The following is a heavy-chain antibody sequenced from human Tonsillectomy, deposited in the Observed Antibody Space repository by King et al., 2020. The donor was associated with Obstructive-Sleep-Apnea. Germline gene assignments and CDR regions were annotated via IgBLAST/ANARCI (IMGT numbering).Heavy chain of an antibody. Sequence: QLQESGPGLVKPSETLSLTCTVSGGSVSSGSYYWSWIRQPPGKGLEWIGYIYYSGSTNSNPSLKSRVTISVDTSKNQFSLKLSSVTAADTAVYYCARVDTAMVYLDYWGQGTLVTVSS. CDR2: IYYSGST. CDR3: ARVDTAMVYLDY. CDR1: GGSVSSGSYY. V-gene: IGHV4-61*01. D-gene: IGHD5-18*01. J-gene: IGHJ4*02.